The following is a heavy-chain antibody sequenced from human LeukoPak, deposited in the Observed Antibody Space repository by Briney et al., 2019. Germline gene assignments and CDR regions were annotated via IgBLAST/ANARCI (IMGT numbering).Heavy chain of an antibody. CDR2: INTDGSST. D-gene: IGHD2-2*01. J-gene: IGHJ6*03. CDR3: ARDRKVPAAMWGYYYYMDV. V-gene: IGHV3-74*01. Sequence: GGSLRLSCAASGFTFSSYWMHWVRQAPGKGLVWVPRINTDGSSTSYADSVKGRFTISRDNAKNTLYLQMNSLRAEDTAVYYCARDRKVPAAMWGYYYYMDVWGKGTTVTVSS. CDR1: GFTFSSYW.